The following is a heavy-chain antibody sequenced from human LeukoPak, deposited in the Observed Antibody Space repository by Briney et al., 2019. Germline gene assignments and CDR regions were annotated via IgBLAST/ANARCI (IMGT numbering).Heavy chain of an antibody. CDR3: ARRPGN. CDR1: GGTFSSYA. CDR2: IYSGGAI. V-gene: IGHV3-53*01. D-gene: IGHD1-14*01. Sequence: SCKASGGTFSSYAISWVRQAPGKGLECVSLIYSGGAIRYADSVKGRFTISRDSSKNTLFLQMNDLTVEDTARYYCARRPGNWGQGILVTVSS. J-gene: IGHJ4*02.